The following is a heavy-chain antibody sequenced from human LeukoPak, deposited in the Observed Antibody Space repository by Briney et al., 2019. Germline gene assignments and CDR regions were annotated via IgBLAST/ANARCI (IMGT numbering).Heavy chain of an antibody. V-gene: IGHV1-8*03. CDR1: GYTFTSYD. CDR3: ARGPGYSSGWGDAFDI. CDR2: MNPNSGNT. Sequence: ASVKVSCKASGYTFTSYDINWVRQATGQGLEWMGWMNPNSGNTGYAQKFQGRVTITRNTSISTAYMELSSLRSEDTAVYYCARGPGYSSGWGDAFDIWGRGTMVTVSS. J-gene: IGHJ3*02. D-gene: IGHD6-19*01.